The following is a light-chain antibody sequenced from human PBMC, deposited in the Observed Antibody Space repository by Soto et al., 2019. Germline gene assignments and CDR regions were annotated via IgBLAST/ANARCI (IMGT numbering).Light chain of an antibody. CDR3: QQYNNWPRK. Sequence: EIVMTQSPATLSVSPGEKAPLSCRASQSVSSNLAWYQQKPGQAPRLLIYGASTRATGIPARFSGSGSGTEFTLTISSLQSEDFAVYYCQQYNNWPRKFGQGTKVDIK. CDR1: QSVSSN. V-gene: IGKV3-15*01. CDR2: GAS. J-gene: IGKJ1*01.